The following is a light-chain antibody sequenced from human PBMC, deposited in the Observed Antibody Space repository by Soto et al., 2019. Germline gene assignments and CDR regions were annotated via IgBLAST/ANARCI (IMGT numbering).Light chain of an antibody. V-gene: IGKV3-20*01. CDR1: QSVRSVY. CDR3: QQYGNSPLT. CDR2: GVS. Sequence: EIVLTQSPGTLSLSPGQRATLSCRASQSVRSVYFAWYQQKPGQAPRVIIFGVSTRATGVPDRFSGSGSGTDFTLTISRLEPEDFALYYCQQYGNSPLTFGGGTKVDIK. J-gene: IGKJ4*01.